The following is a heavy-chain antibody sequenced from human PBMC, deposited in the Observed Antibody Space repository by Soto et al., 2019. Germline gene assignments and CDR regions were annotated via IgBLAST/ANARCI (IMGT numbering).Heavy chain of an antibody. Sequence: EVQLVESGGGLVQPGGSLRLSCAASGFTFSSYSMNWVRQAPGKGLEWVSYISSSSSTINYADSVKGRFTISRDNAKNSLYLQMNSLRDEDTAVYYCARDLGLYGDYDYYYGMDVWGQGTTVTVSS. D-gene: IGHD4-17*01. CDR2: ISSSSSTI. J-gene: IGHJ6*02. V-gene: IGHV3-48*02. CDR3: ARDLGLYGDYDYYYGMDV. CDR1: GFTFSSYS.